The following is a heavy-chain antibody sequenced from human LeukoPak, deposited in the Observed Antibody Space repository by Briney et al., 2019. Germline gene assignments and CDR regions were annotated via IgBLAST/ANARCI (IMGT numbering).Heavy chain of an antibody. CDR3: ARVSRHYDFWSPEGY. Sequence: SETLSLTCTVSGGSISSGDYYWSWIRQPPGKGLEWIGYIYYSGSTYYNPSLKSRVTISVDTSKNQFSLKLSSVTAADTAVYYCARVSRHYDFWSPEGYWGQGTLVTVSS. J-gene: IGHJ4*02. D-gene: IGHD3-3*01. CDR1: GGSISSGDYY. V-gene: IGHV4-30-4*08. CDR2: IYYSGST.